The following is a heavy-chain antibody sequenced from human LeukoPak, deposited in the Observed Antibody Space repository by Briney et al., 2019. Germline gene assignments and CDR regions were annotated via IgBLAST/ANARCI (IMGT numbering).Heavy chain of an antibody. Sequence: GGSLRLSCAASGFTFSSYWMSWVRQAPGKGLEWVANIKQDGSDKYYVDSVKGRFTISRDNAKNSLYLQMNSLRAEDTAVYYCARSLGYCSAGSCFPFAYWGQGTLVTVSS. CDR2: IKQDGSDK. J-gene: IGHJ4*02. D-gene: IGHD2-15*01. CDR1: GFTFSSYW. V-gene: IGHV3-7*05. CDR3: ARSLGYCSAGSCFPFAY.